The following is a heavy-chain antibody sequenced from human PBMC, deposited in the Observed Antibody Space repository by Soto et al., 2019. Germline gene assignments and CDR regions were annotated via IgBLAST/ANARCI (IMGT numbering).Heavy chain of an antibody. V-gene: IGHV5-51*01. CDR3: ARHAGYYDFWSGYTPGAFDI. Sequence: GESLKISCKGSGCSFTSYWIGWVRQMPGKGLEWMGIVYPGDSDTRYSPSFQGQVTISADKSISTAYLQWSSLKASDTAMYYCARHAGYYDFWSGYTPGAFDIWGQGTMVTVSS. CDR1: GCSFTSYW. J-gene: IGHJ3*02. D-gene: IGHD3-3*01. CDR2: VYPGDSDT.